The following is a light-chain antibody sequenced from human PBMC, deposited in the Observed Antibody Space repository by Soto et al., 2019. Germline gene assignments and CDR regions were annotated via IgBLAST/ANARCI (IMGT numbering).Light chain of an antibody. CDR3: QQYTDWPLT. CDR1: QSVSSSY. J-gene: IGKJ1*01. V-gene: IGKV3-20*01. Sequence: EIALTQSPATLSLSPGERATLSCGASQSVSSSYLAWYQQKPGQAPRLLIYGVSSRATGVPDRFSGSGSGTDFTLTISRLEPEDFAVYYCQQYTDWPLTFGQGTKVDIK. CDR2: GVS.